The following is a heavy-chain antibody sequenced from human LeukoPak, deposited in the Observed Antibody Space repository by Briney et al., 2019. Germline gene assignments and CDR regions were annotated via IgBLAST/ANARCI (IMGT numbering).Heavy chain of an antibody. Sequence: GGSLRLSCAVSGFTFNNYWMSWVRQAPGKGLEWVANIKRDGSEKYYVDSVKGRFTISRDNAKSSLYLQMNSLRAEDMALYYCARYLRDGFNMWGQGTMVTVSS. J-gene: IGHJ3*02. CDR3: ARYLRDGFNM. CDR1: GFTFNNYW. CDR2: IKRDGSEK. V-gene: IGHV3-7*01. D-gene: IGHD3-16*01.